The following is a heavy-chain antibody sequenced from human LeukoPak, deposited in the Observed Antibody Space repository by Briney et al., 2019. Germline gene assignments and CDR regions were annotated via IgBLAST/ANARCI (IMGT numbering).Heavy chain of an antibody. J-gene: IGHJ5*02. CDR2: ISSSSSYT. CDR3: ARSVGSWFDP. V-gene: IGHV3-11*06. Sequence: PGGSLRLSCAASGFTFSDYYMSWIRQAPGKGLEWVSYISSSSSYTNYADSVKGRFTISRYNAKNSLYLQMNSLRAEDTAVYYCARSVGSWFDPWGQGTLVTVSS. CDR1: GFTFSDYY. D-gene: IGHD6-25*01.